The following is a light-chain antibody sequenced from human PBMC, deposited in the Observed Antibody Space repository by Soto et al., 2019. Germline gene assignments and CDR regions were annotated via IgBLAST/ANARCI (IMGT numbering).Light chain of an antibody. CDR3: QQYGSSPVT. Sequence: EIVLTQSPGTLSVAPGQRATLSCRASQSVNNKYLVWYQQKPGQAPRLLISGASRRATDIPDRFSGSGSGTDFTLTISRLEPEDFAVYYCQQYGSSPVTFGPGTKVDIK. V-gene: IGKV3-20*01. CDR1: QSVNNKY. J-gene: IGKJ3*01. CDR2: GAS.